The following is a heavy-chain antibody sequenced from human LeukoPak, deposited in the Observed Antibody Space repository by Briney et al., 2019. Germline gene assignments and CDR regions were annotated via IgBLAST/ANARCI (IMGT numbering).Heavy chain of an antibody. Sequence: GASVKVSCKASGYTFTGYYMHWVRQAPGQGLEWMGWINPNSGGTNYAQKVQGRVTMTRDTPIRTPYMELGRLRSDDTALYYCSRRGLTEWNAFDIWRQGAMVTVSS. V-gene: IGHV1-2*02. D-gene: IGHD4/OR15-4a*01. CDR3: SRRGLTEWNAFDI. CDR1: GYTFTGYY. J-gene: IGHJ3*02. CDR2: INPNSGGT.